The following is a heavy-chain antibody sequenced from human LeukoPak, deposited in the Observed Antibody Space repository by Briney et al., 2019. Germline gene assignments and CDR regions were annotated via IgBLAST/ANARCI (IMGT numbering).Heavy chain of an antibody. CDR2: ISYDGSNK. V-gene: IGHV3-30*19. J-gene: IGHJ6*03. Sequence: PGGSLRLSCAASGFTFSSYGMHWVRQAPGKGLEWVAVISYDGSNKYYADSVKGRFTISRDNSKNTLYLQMNSLRAEDTAVYYCARDAPCGGDCRDYYYYMDVWGKGTTVTVSS. CDR3: ARDAPCGGDCRDYYYYMDV. CDR1: GFTFSSYG. D-gene: IGHD2-21*02.